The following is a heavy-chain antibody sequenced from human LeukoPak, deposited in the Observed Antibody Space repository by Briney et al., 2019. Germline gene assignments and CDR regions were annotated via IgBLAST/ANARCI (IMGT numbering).Heavy chain of an antibody. D-gene: IGHD5-24*01. CDR2: ISAYNGNT. CDR3: ARRGRWLQFRPRDFDY. Sequence: RASVKVSCKASGYTFTSYGISWVRQAPGQGLEWMGWISAYNGNTNYAQKLQGRVTMTTDTSTSTAYMELRSLRSDDTAVYYCARRGRWLQFRPRDFDYWGQGTLVTVSS. J-gene: IGHJ4*02. CDR1: GYTFTSYG. V-gene: IGHV1-18*01.